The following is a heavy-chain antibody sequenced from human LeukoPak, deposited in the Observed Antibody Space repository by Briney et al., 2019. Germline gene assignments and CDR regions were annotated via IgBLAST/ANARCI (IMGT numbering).Heavy chain of an antibody. D-gene: IGHD3-3*01. J-gene: IGHJ4*02. CDR2: IYHSGST. V-gene: IGHV4-38-2*02. Sequence: TSETLSLTCTVSGYSISSGYYWGWIRQPPGKGLEWIGSIYHSGSTYYNPSLKSRVTISVDTSKNQFSLKLNSVTAADTAVYYCARGYDFWSGYYSNWGQGTLVTVSS. CDR1: GYSISSGYY. CDR3: ARGYDFWSGYYSN.